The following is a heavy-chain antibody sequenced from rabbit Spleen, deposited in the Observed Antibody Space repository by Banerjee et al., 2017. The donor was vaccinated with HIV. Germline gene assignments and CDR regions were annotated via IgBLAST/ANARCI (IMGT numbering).Heavy chain of an antibody. D-gene: IGHD8-1*01. CDR2: IYAGSSGST. V-gene: IGHV1S40*01. J-gene: IGHJ6*01. CDR3: ARDTGSSFSSYGMDL. CDR1: GFSFSSSYD. Sequence: EESGGGLVKPGASLTLTCTASGFSFSSSYDMCWVRQAPGKGLEWIACIYAGSSGSTYYASWAKGRFTISKTSSTTVTLQMTSLTVADTATYFCARDTGSSFSSYGMDLWGPGTLVTVS.